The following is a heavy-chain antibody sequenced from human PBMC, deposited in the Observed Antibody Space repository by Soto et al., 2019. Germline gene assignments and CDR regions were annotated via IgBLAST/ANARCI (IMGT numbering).Heavy chain of an antibody. Sequence: GGSLRLSCAASGFTFSSYAMSWVRQAPGKGLEWVSAISGSGGSTYYADSVKGRFTISRDNSKNTLYLQMNSLRAEDTAVYYCAKGRRFLEWLLPPNWFDPWRQGTMVTVSS. J-gene: IGHJ5*02. CDR3: AKGRRFLEWLLPPNWFDP. V-gene: IGHV3-23*01. CDR2: ISGSGGST. CDR1: GFTFSSYA. D-gene: IGHD3-3*01.